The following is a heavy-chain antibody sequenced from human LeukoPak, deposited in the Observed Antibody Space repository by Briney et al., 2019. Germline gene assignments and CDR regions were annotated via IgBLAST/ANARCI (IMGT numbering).Heavy chain of an antibody. J-gene: IGHJ3*02. Sequence: PGGSLRLSCAASGFTFSSYSMNWVRLAPGKGLEWVSSISSSSSYIYYADSVKGRFTISRDNAKNSLYLQMNSLRAEDTAVYYCARDMNDFWSGYQNAFDIWGQGTMVTVSS. D-gene: IGHD3-3*01. V-gene: IGHV3-21*01. CDR2: ISSSSSYI. CDR3: ARDMNDFWSGYQNAFDI. CDR1: GFTFSSYS.